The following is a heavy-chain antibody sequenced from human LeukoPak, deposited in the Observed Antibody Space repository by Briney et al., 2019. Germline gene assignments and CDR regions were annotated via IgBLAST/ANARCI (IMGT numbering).Heavy chain of an antibody. CDR2: IKQDGSEK. J-gene: IGHJ6*03. V-gene: IGHV3-7*01. CDR3: ARVARDTIFGVVINYYYMDV. Sequence: GGSLRLSCAASGFTFSSYSMNWVRQAPGKGLEWVANIKQDGSEKYYVDSVKGRFTISRDNAKNSLYLQMNSLRAEDTAVYYCARVARDTIFGVVINYYYMDVWGKGTTVTVSS. D-gene: IGHD3-3*01. CDR1: GFTFSSYS.